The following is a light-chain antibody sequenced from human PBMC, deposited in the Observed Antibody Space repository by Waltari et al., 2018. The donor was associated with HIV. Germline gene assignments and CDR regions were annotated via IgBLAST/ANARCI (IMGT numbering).Light chain of an antibody. CDR3: GTWDSSLSAHWV. CDR1: SSNIGSNY. V-gene: IGLV1-51*01. J-gene: IGLJ3*02. CDR2: DNN. Sequence: QSVLTQPPSVSAAPGQKVTISCSGSSSNIGSNYVSWYQQLPGTAPKLLIYDNNKRPSGIPDRFSGSKSGTSATLGITGRQTGDEADYYCGTWDSSLSAHWVFGGGTKLTVL.